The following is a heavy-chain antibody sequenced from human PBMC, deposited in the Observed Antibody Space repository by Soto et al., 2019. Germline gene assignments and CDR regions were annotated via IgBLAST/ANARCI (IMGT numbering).Heavy chain of an antibody. J-gene: IGHJ6*02. CDR1: GGSFSGYY. CDR2: INHSGST. Sequence: KPSETLSLTCAVYGGSFSGYYWSWIRQPPGKGLEWIGEINHSGSTNYNPSLKSRVTISVDTSKNQFSLKLSSVTAADTAVYYCARVIISSSWTYYYYYYGMDVWGQGTTVTVSS. CDR3: ARVIISSSWTYYYYYYGMDV. D-gene: IGHD6-13*01. V-gene: IGHV4-34*01.